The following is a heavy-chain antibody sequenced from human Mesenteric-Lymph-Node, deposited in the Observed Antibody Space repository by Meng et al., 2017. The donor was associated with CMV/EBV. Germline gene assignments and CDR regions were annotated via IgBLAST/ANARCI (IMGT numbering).Heavy chain of an antibody. CDR3: TTDSYCSSTSCSDY. D-gene: IGHD2-2*01. CDR1: GYSISSGYY. J-gene: IGHJ4*02. CDR2: IKSKTDGGTT. Sequence: ETLSLTCTVSGYSISSGYYWGWIRQPPGKGLEWVGRIKSKTDGGTTDYAAPVKGRFTISRDDSKNTLYLQMNSLKTEDTAVYYCTTDSYCSSTSCSDYWGQGTLVTVSS. V-gene: IGHV3-15*01.